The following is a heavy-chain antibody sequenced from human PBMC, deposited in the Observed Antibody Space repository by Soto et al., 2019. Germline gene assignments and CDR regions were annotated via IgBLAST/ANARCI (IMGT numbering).Heavy chain of an antibody. V-gene: IGHV1-18*01. CDR1: GYTFNSYG. CDR2: ISAYNGNT. CDR3: ARYFWSGQLPFYFDQ. J-gene: IGHJ4*02. Sequence: QVLLVQSGAEVKKPGASVKVSCKASGYTFNSYGVSWVRQAPGQGLEWMGWISAYNGNTKYSQNLQGRVTMTIDTTTSSAYLEVSSLRSDYTAIYYCARYFWSGQLPFYFDQWGQGTLVTVSS. D-gene: IGHD3-3*01.